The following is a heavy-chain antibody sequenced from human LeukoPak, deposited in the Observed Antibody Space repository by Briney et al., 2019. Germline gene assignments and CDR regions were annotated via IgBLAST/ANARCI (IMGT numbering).Heavy chain of an antibody. V-gene: IGHV4-34*01. D-gene: IGHD3-22*01. CDR1: GGSFSGYY. CDR2: INHSGST. CDR3: ARHAGSGYYYDLVHWFDP. J-gene: IGHJ5*02. Sequence: SETLSLTCAVYGGSFSGYYWSWIRQPPGKGLEWIGEINHSGSTNYNPSLKSRVTISVDTSKNQFSLKLSSVTAADTAVYYCARHAGSGYYYDLVHWFDPWGQGTLVTVSS.